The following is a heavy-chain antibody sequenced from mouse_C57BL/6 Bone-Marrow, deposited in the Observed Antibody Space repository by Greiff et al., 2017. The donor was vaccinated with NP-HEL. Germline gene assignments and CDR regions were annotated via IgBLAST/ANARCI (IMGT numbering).Heavy chain of an antibody. J-gene: IGHJ1*03. CDR3: ASTMIASYWYYDV. V-gene: IGHV5-17*01. CDR1: GFTFSDYG. CDR2: VSSGSSTI. D-gene: IGHD2-4*01. Sequence: EVKLMESGGGLVKPGGSLKLSCAASGFTFSDYGMHWVRLAPGTGLEWVAYVSSGSSTIYYADTVKGRFTISRDNTTNTLFLQMTSLRSEDTAMYYWASTMIASYWYYDVWGRGTTVTVSS.